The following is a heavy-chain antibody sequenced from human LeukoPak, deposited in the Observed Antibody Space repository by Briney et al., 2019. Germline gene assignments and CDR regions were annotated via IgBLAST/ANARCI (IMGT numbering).Heavy chain of an antibody. V-gene: IGHV1-18*01. Sequence: ASVKVSCKASGYTFTSYGISWVRQAPGQGLEWMGWISAYNGNTNYAQKLQGRVTMTTDTSTSTAYMELRSLRSDATAVYYCARRVDSAPYYYDSSGYYYYFDYWGRGTLVTVSS. J-gene: IGHJ4*02. D-gene: IGHD3-22*01. CDR1: GYTFTSYG. CDR3: ARRVDSAPYYYDSSGYYYYFDY. CDR2: ISAYNGNT.